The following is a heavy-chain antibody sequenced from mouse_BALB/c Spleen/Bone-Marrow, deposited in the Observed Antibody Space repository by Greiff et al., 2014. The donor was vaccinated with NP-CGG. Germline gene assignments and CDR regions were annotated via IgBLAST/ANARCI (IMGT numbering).Heavy chain of an antibody. Sequence: VQLKESGGGLVQPGGPLNLSCAASGFDFSRYWMSWARQAPGKGQEWIGEINPGSSTINYTPSLKDKFIVSRDNAKNTLYLQMSKVRSEDTALYYCARSAFYALDYWGQGTSVTVSS. V-gene: IGHV4-2*02. J-gene: IGHJ4*01. CDR1: GFDFSRYW. CDR2: INPGSSTI. CDR3: ARSAFYALDY. D-gene: IGHD3-1*01.